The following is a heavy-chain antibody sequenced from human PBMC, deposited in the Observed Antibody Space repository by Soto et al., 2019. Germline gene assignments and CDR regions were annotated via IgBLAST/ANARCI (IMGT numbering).Heavy chain of an antibody. J-gene: IGHJ4*02. CDR1: GFTFSSYW. CDR3: ARALSYGDYGFDY. Sequence: PGGSLRLSCAASGFTFSSYWMSWVRQAPGKGLEWVANIKQDGSEKYYVDSVKGRFTISRDNAKNSLYLQMNSLRAEDTAVYYCARALSYGDYGFDYWGQGTLVTVSS. D-gene: IGHD4-17*01. V-gene: IGHV3-7*01. CDR2: IKQDGSEK.